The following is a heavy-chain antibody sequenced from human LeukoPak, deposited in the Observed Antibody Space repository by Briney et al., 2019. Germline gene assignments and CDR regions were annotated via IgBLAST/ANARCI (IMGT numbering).Heavy chain of an antibody. CDR1: GGSISSSSYY. CDR2: IYYSGST. D-gene: IGHD4-17*01. J-gene: IGHJ4*02. V-gene: IGHV4-39*07. Sequence: SETLSLTCTVSGGSISSSSYYWGWIRQPPGKGLEWIGSIYYSGSTYYNPSLKCRVTISVDTSKNQFSLKLSSVTAADTAVYYCARDLYGDYTSVSYWGQGTLVTVSS. CDR3: ARDLYGDYTSVSY.